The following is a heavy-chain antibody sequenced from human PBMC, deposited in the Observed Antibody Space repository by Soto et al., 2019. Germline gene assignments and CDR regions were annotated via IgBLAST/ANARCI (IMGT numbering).Heavy chain of an antibody. CDR3: ARDYLWAFDY. CDR2: IGKSGSPI. J-gene: IGHJ4*02. V-gene: IGHV3-48*01. CDR1: GFTFSSYT. Sequence: PGGSLRLSCAASGFTFSSYTMNWVRQAPGKGLEWLSYIGKSGSPIYYADSVKGRFTISRDNAKNSLYLQMSSLRADDTAVYYCARDYLWAFDYWAQGTLVTVSS. D-gene: IGHD3-16*01.